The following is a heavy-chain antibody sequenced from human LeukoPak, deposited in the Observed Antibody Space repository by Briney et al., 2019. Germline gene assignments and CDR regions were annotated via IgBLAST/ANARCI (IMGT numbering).Heavy chain of an antibody. Sequence: SETLSLTCAVYGGSFRGYYWSWIRQPPGKGLEWIGEINHSGSTNYIPPLKSRVTISVDTSKNQFSLKLSSVTAADTAVYYCARGNYYGSGTLGAFDIWGQGTMVTVSS. CDR3: ARGNYYGSGTLGAFDI. CDR2: INHSGST. J-gene: IGHJ3*02. V-gene: IGHV4-34*01. CDR1: GGSFRGYY. D-gene: IGHD3-10*01.